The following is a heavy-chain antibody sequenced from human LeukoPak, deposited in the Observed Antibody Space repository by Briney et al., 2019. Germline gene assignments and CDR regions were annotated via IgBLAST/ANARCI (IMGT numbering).Heavy chain of an antibody. CDR3: ARGGYCSGGSCRFDY. CDR2: ISSSGSTI. D-gene: IGHD2-15*01. Sequence: GGSLRLSCAASGFTFSSYEMNWVRQAPGKGLEWVSYISSSGSTIYYADSVKGRFTISRDNAKNSLYLQMNSLRAEDTAVYYCARGGYCSGGSCRFDYWGQGTLVTVSA. V-gene: IGHV3-48*03. J-gene: IGHJ4*02. CDR1: GFTFSSYE.